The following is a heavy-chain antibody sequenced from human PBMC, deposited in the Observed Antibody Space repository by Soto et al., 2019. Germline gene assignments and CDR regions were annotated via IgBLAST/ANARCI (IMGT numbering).Heavy chain of an antibody. Sequence: QVQLVQSGAEVKKPGSSVKVSCKASGGTFSSYAISWVRQAPGQGLEWMGGIIPIFGTANYAQKFQGRVTMIAAESTSTAYMELSSMRSDDTAVYYCAGYCSGGSCYYYYGMDVWGQGTTVTVSS. CDR1: GGTFSSYA. V-gene: IGHV1-69*12. CDR3: AGYCSGGSCYYYYGMDV. J-gene: IGHJ6*02. CDR2: IIPIFGTA. D-gene: IGHD2-15*01.